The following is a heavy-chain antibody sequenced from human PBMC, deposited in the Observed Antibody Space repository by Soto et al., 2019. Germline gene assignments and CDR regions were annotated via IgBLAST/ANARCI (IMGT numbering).Heavy chain of an antibody. V-gene: IGHV1-18*04. CDR1: GYTFISYG. CDR2: ISAYNGNT. CDR3: AREFGYSYGAFDY. Sequence: GDAGKVACKPSGYTFISYGICWVRLAPGQGLEWMGWISAYNGNTNYAQKLQGRVTMTTDTSTSTAYMELRSLRSDETAVYYCAREFGYSYGAFDYWGQGTLVTVSS. J-gene: IGHJ4*02. D-gene: IGHD5-18*01.